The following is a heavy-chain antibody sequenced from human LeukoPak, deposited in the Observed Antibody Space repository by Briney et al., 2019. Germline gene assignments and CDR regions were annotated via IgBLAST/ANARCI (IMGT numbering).Heavy chain of an antibody. V-gene: IGHV3-74*01. CDR1: GFTFSNYW. D-gene: IGHD3-9*01. CDR3: ERDEGLRHFDWLPLDY. J-gene: IGHJ4*02. Sequence: GGSLRLSCAASGFTFSNYWMHWVRQAPGKGLVWVSRINTDGSSTSYADSVKGRFTISRDNAKNTLYLQMNSLRAEDTAVYYCERDEGLRHFDWLPLDYWGQEILVTVSS. CDR2: INTDGSST.